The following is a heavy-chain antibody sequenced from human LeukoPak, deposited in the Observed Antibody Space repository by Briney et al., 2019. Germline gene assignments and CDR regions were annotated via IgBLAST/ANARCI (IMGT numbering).Heavy chain of an antibody. Sequence: GGSLRLSCAASGFTFSSYAMHWVRQAPGKGLEYVSAISSNGGSTYYADSVKGRFTISRDNSKNTLYLQMGSLRAEDMAVYYCARGSGSYFTDYFDYWGQGTLVTVSS. CDR2: ISSNGGST. CDR3: ARGSGSYFTDYFDY. J-gene: IGHJ4*02. D-gene: IGHD1-26*01. V-gene: IGHV3-64*02. CDR1: GFTFSSYA.